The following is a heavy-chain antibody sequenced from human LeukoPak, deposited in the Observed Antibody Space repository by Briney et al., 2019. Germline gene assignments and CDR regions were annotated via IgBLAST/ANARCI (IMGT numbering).Heavy chain of an antibody. V-gene: IGHV4-59*12. CDR3: ARAGDYGDYDGYYYYGMDV. CDR2: IYYSGST. J-gene: IGHJ6*02. CDR1: GGSISSYY. D-gene: IGHD4-17*01. Sequence: SETLSLTCTVSGGSISSYYWSWIRQPPGKGLEWIGYIYYSGSTNYNPSLKSRVTISVDKSKNQFSLKLSSVTAADTAVYYCARAGDYGDYDGYYYYGMDVWGQGTTVTVSS.